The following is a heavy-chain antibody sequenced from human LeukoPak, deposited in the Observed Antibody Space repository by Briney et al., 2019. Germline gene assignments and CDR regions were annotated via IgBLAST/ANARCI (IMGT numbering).Heavy chain of an antibody. Sequence: SETLSLTCAVSSLSISSGYYWGWIRQPPGKGLEWIGSIYHSGSSYYNPSLRSRVAMSVDTSRNQFSLKLTSVTVADTAVYYCARGSQSFYYDSSGYPFDSWGQGTLVTVSS. J-gene: IGHJ4*02. CDR1: SLSISSGYY. V-gene: IGHV4-38-2*01. CDR2: IYHSGSS. CDR3: ARGSQSFYYDSSGYPFDS. D-gene: IGHD3-22*01.